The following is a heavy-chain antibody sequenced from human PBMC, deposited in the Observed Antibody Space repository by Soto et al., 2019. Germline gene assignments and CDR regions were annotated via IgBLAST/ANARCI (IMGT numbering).Heavy chain of an antibody. V-gene: IGHV3-30*18. CDR2: ISYDGSNK. CDR3: AKVGVIGGAHFDY. Sequence: QVQLVESGGGVVQPGRSLRLSCAASGFTFSSYGMHWVRQAPGKGLEWVAVISYDGSNKYYADSVKGRFTISRDNSKNTLYLQMNSLRAEDTAVYYCAKVGVIGGAHFDYLGQGTLVTVSS. CDR1: GFTFSSYG. D-gene: IGHD1-26*01. J-gene: IGHJ4*02.